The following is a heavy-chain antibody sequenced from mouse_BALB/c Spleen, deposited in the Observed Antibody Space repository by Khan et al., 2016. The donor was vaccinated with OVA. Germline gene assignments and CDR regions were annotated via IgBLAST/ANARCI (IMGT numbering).Heavy chain of an antibody. D-gene: IGHD2-4*01. CDR3: ARDYDYPFYSMDY. CDR2: ISSGGGST. V-gene: IGHV5-12-1*01. Sequence: EVELVESGGGLEKPGGSLKLSCAASGFAFSSYDMSWVRQTPEKRLEWVAYISSGGGSTYYSDTVKGRFTISRDNAKNTLYLQMSSLKSEDTAMYYCARDYDYPFYSMDYWGQGTSVTVSS. CDR1: GFAFSSYD. J-gene: IGHJ4*01.